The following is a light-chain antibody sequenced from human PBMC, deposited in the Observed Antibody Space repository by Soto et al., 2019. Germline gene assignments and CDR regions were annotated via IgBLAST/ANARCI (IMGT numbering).Light chain of an antibody. CDR1: QTVSST. V-gene: IGKV3-15*01. CDR2: GAS. CDR3: QQSYSTPLT. Sequence: IVMTQSPATLSVSPGERSTLSWRATQTVSSTLAWYQQRPGQAPRLLIYGASTRATDIPARFSGSGSGTDFTLTISSLQPEDFATYYCQQSYSTPLTFGRGTTVDIK. J-gene: IGKJ4*01.